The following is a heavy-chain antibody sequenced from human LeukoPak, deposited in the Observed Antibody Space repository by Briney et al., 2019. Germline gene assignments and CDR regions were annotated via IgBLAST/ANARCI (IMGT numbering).Heavy chain of an antibody. CDR3: ARDLIAVAGTASPTAPNWFDP. D-gene: IGHD6-19*01. Sequence: GGSLRLSCAASGFTFSSYSMNWVRQAPGKGLEWVSSISSSRSYIYYADSVKGRFTIPRDNAKNSLYLQMNSLRAEDTAVYYCARDLIAVAGTASPTAPNWFDPWGQGTLVTVSS. CDR1: GFTFSSYS. V-gene: IGHV3-21*01. J-gene: IGHJ5*02. CDR2: ISSSRSYI.